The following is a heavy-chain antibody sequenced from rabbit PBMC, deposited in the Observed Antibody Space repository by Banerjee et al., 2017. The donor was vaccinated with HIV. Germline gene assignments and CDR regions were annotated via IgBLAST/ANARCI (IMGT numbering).Heavy chain of an antibody. CDR1: GFSFSNTCY. D-gene: IGHD4-2*01. V-gene: IGHV1S43*01. J-gene: IGHJ4*01. CDR2: IGTGSSGIT. CDR3: ARDYAGGNWPFNL. Sequence: QEQLEESGGGLVQPEGSLTLTCTGSGFSFSNTCYICWVRQAPGKGLELIACIGTGSSGITWYASWAKGRFTITRSTSLNTVTLQLNSLTAADTATYFCARDYAGGNWPFNLWGQGTLVTVS.